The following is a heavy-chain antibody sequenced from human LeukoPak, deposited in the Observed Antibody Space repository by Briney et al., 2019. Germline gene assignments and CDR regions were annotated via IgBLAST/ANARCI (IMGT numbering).Heavy chain of an antibody. CDR1: GFTFSSYG. CDR3: AKDLYYYDSSGYTDY. Sequence: GGSLRLSCAASGFTFSSYGMHWVGQAPGKGREGVAVIWYDGSNKYYADSVTVRFTISRDNSKNTMYLQMNSLRAEDTAVYYCAKDLYYYDSSGYTDYWGQGTLVAVSS. J-gene: IGHJ4*02. V-gene: IGHV3-33*06. D-gene: IGHD3-22*01. CDR2: IWYDGSNK.